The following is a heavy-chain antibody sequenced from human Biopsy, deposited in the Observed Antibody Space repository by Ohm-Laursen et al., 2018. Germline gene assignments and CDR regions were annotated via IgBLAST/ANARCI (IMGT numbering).Heavy chain of an antibody. J-gene: IGHJ4*02. CDR2: IFYSANT. CDR3: ARLGSGDYFPTFFDF. D-gene: IGHD5-12*01. CDR1: GVSINGGRYY. V-gene: IGHV4-31*03. Sequence: SHTLSLTCTVSGVSINGGRYYWNWIRHHPGKGLEWIENIFYSANTYYNPSLKSRVTISVDTSKNQFSLKLSSVTAADTAVYYCARLGSGDYFPTFFDFWGQGALVTVSS.